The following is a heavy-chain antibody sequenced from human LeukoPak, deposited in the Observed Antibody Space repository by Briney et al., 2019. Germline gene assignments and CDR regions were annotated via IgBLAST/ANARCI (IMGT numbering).Heavy chain of an antibody. V-gene: IGHV3-48*03. D-gene: IGHD3-10*01. Sequence: GGSLRLSCAASGFSFSSYEMNWFRQAPGKGLEWVSYISSSGSSIYYADSVKGRFTISRDNAKNSLYLQMNSLRVEDTAVYYCARDLVVRGRWSWFDPRGQGTVVTVSS. CDR1: GFSFSSYE. CDR2: ISSSGSSI. CDR3: ARDLVVRGRWSWFDP. J-gene: IGHJ5*02.